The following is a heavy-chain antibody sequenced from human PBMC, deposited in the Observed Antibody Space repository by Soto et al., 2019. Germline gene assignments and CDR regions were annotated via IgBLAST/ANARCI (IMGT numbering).Heavy chain of an antibody. Sequence: QLQESGPGLVKPSETLALTCKVSGDSVTTGSYYWTWIRQPPGKGLEWIGYIYYSGSTNYNPSLESRAAIFADKSESHFALNLTSVTVDDTAVYYCARRDYAIDSWGRGTLVTVSS. CDR1: GDSVTTGSYY. CDR2: IYYSGST. J-gene: IGHJ4*02. D-gene: IGHD4-17*01. V-gene: IGHV4-61*03. CDR3: ARRDYAIDS.